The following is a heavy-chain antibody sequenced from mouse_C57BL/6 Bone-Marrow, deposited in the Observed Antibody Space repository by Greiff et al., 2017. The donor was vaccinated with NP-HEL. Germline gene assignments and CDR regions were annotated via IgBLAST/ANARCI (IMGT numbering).Heavy chain of an antibody. CDR2: IRNKANGYTT. D-gene: IGHD1-1*01. V-gene: IGHV7-3*01. J-gene: IGHJ4*01. CDR1: GFTFTDYY. CDR3: ARSPYYYYGSSYPYYYAMDY. Sequence: EVMLVESGGGLVQPGGSLSLSCAASGFTFTDYYMSWVRQPPGKALEWLGFIRNKANGYTTEYSASVKGRFTISSDNSQSILYLQMNALRAEDSATYYCARSPYYYYGSSYPYYYAMDYWGQGTSVTVSS.